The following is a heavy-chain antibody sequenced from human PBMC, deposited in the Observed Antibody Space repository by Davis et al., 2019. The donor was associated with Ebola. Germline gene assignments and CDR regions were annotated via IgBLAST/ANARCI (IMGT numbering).Heavy chain of an antibody. CDR1: VITFSSYA. CDR2: ISGSGGTT. V-gene: IGHV3-23*01. D-gene: IGHD2-15*01. Sequence: GESLKISCADSVITFSSYAMTWVRQAPGKGLEWVSAISGSGGTTYYAGSVKGRFTISRDNSKNTLYLQMNSLRAEDTAVYYCARDQGTVAATLLYNWFDPWGQGTLVTVSS. CDR3: ARDQGTVAATLLYNWFDP. J-gene: IGHJ5*02.